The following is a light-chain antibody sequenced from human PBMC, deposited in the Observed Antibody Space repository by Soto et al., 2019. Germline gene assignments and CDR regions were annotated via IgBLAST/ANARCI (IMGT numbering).Light chain of an antibody. CDR2: EGT. V-gene: IGLV2-14*01. J-gene: IGLJ2*01. CDR3: SSSTNTNTLVI. Sequence: QSALTQPASVSGSPGQSITISCTGTSSDIGRYKFVSWFQQHPGKAPKLLIFEGTNRPSGVSNRSSGSKSGNTASLTISGLQAEDEAIYFCSSSTNTNTLVIFGGGTKVTVL. CDR1: SSDIGRYKF.